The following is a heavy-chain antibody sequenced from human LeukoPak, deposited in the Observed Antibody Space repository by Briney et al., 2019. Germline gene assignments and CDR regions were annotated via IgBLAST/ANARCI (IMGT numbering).Heavy chain of an antibody. Sequence: SETLSLTCTVSGGSISRSSYYWGWIRQPPGKGLEWIGSIYYSGSTYYNPSLKSRVTISVDTSKNQFSLKLSSVTAADTAVYYCARGRSAILWFGAQTYYFDYWGQGTLVTVSS. V-gene: IGHV4-39*01. D-gene: IGHD3-10*01. CDR3: ARGRSAILWFGAQTYYFDY. CDR2: IYYSGST. J-gene: IGHJ4*02. CDR1: GGSISRSSYY.